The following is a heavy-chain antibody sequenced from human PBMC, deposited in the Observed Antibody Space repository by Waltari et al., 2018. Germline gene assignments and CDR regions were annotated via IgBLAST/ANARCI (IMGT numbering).Heavy chain of an antibody. CDR2: INHSGST. CDR1: GGSFSGYY. D-gene: IGHD3-9*01. V-gene: IGHV4-34*01. CDR3: ARHSGHYDILTGYYLNWFDP. J-gene: IGHJ5*02. Sequence: QVQLQKWGAGLFKPSETLSLTCSVYGGSFSGYYCRCIRQPPGKGLEWIGEINHSGSTNYNPSLKSRVTISVDTSKNQFSLKLSSVTAADTAVYYCARHSGHYDILTGYYLNWFDPWGQGTLVTVSS.